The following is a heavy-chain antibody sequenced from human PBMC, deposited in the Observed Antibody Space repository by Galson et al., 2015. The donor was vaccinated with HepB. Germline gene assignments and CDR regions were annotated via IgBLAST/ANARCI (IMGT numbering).Heavy chain of an antibody. V-gene: IGHV3-7*03. CDR3: ARDLLDYPYRPFAY. Sequence: LRLSCAASGFTFSSYWMSWVRQAPGKGLEGVANIKQDGSEKYYVDSVEGRFTISRDNAKNSLYLQMNSLRAEDTAVYYCARDLLDYPYRPFAYWGREPWSPSPQ. CDR1: GFTFSSYW. CDR2: IKQDGSEK. J-gene: IGHJ4*02. D-gene: IGHD2-8*01.